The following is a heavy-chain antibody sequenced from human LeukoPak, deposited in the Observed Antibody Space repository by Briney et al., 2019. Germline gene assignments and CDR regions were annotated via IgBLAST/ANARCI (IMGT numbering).Heavy chain of an antibody. J-gene: IGHJ4*01. V-gene: IGHV3-30*02. Sequence: GGSLRLSCAASGFTFSSYGMHWVRQAPGKGLEWVAFIRYDGSNKYYADSVKGRFTISRDNSKNTLYLQMNSLRAEDTAVYYCAKGGWTGYYPIFDSWGHGTLVTVSS. CDR2: IRYDGSNK. D-gene: IGHD3/OR15-3a*01. CDR3: AKGGWTGYYPIFDS. CDR1: GFTFSSYG.